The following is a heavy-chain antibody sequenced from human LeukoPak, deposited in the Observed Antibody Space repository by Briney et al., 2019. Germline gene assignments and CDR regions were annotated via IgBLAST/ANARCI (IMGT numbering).Heavy chain of an antibody. CDR2: INHSGST. Sequence: PSEALSLTCAVYGGSFSGYYWSWIRQPPGKGLEWIGEINHSGSTNYNPSLKSRVTISVDTSKNQFSLKLSSVTAADTAVYYCARLRGPPLTGYYKGYYYYGMDVWGQGTTVTVSS. D-gene: IGHD3-9*01. CDR1: GGSFSGYY. CDR3: ARLRGPPLTGYYKGYYYYGMDV. V-gene: IGHV4-34*01. J-gene: IGHJ6*02.